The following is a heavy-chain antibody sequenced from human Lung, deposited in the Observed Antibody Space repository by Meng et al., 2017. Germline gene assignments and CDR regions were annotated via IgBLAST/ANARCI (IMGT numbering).Heavy chain of an antibody. D-gene: IGHD4-11*01. CDR1: GGSFSDYY. Sequence: QGPLQRWGAGLLKPSETLSLTCVVSGGSFSDYYWSWIRQPPGKGLEWIGEINHSGSTNYNPSLESRATISVDTSQNNLSLKLSSVTAADSAVYYCARGPTTMAHDFDYWGQGTLVTVSS. CDR3: ARGPTTMAHDFDY. CDR2: INHSGST. V-gene: IGHV4-34*01. J-gene: IGHJ4*02.